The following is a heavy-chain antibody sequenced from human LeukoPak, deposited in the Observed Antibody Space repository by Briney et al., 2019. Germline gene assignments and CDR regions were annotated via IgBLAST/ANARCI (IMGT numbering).Heavy chain of an antibody. V-gene: IGHV3-74*01. CDR3: AREQQLVRVYYYYYMDV. Sequence: GGSLRLSCAASGLTFSSYWMHWVRQAPGKGLVWVSRINSDGSSTSYADSVKGRFTISRDNAKNTLYLQMNSLRAEDTAVYYCAREQQLVRVYYYYYMDVWGKGTTVTVSS. CDR2: INSDGSST. D-gene: IGHD6-13*01. CDR1: GLTFSSYW. J-gene: IGHJ6*03.